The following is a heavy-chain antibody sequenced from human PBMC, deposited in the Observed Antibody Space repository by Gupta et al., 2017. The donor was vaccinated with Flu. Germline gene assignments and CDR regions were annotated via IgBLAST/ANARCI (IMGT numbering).Heavy chain of an antibody. D-gene: IGHD3-3*01. CDR2: IYTSGST. CDR1: GGFISRGSYY. J-gene: IGHJ3*02. Sequence: QVQLQESGPGLVKPSQTLSLTCTVSGGFISRGSYYWSWIRQPAGKGLEWIGRIYTSGSTNYNPSLKSRVTISGDTSKNQFSLKLSSVTAADTAVYYCAREGYDFWSGYYTPDAFDIWGQGTMVTVSS. CDR3: AREGYDFWSGYYTPDAFDI. V-gene: IGHV4-61*02.